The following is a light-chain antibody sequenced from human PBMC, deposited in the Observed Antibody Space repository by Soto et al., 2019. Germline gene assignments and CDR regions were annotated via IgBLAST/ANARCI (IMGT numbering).Light chain of an antibody. CDR2: EGG. CDR1: SSDVGNYNL. Sequence: QSGLTQPASGSGSTGQSITISCTVPSSDVGNYNLVSWYQKHPGKVPKLMIYEGGKRPSGVSHRFSGSQSGNTASLAISGLQAEDEADYYCCSYAGSKTYVFGTGTKVTVL. V-gene: IGLV2-23*01. CDR3: CSYAGSKTYV. J-gene: IGLJ1*01.